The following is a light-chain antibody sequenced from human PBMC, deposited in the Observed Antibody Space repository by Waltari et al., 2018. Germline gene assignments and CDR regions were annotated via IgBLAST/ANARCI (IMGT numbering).Light chain of an antibody. J-gene: IGKJ3*01. Sequence: DIVMTQSPDSLAVSLVERATINCKSSQSVLHSSNNQNALAWYQQKPGQTPNLLIYWASTRESGVPDRFSGSGSGTDFTLTISSLQAEDVAVYYCQQYYNTPFTFGPGTRVDIK. CDR1: QSVLHSSNNQNA. CDR3: QQYYNTPFT. CDR2: WAS. V-gene: IGKV4-1*01.